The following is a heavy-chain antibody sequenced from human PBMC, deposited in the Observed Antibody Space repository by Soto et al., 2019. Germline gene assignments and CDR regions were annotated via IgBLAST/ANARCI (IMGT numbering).Heavy chain of an antibody. V-gene: IGHV4-34*01. Sequence: QLQLQQWGAGLLKPSETLSLTCAVYGGSFRGYYWSWIRQPPGKGIEWIGEINHSGSTNYSPSLKSRVTISVDTSKNQFSLKLSSVTAADTAVYYCARVTGRYYYGMDVCGQGNTVTVSS. CDR3: ARVTGRYYYGMDV. CDR2: INHSGST. CDR1: GGSFRGYY. J-gene: IGHJ6*02.